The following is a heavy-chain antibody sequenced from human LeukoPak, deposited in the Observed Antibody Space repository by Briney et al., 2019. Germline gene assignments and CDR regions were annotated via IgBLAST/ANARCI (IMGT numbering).Heavy chain of an antibody. J-gene: IGHJ5*02. V-gene: IGHV3-11*04. Sequence: GGSLRLSCAASGFTFSDYCINWIRQAPGKGLEWVSYISSSGGTIYYADSVKGRFTISRDNPKNSLYLQMNSLRAEDTAVYYCARGAWYGISWGQGTLVTVSS. D-gene: IGHD6-13*01. CDR3: ARGAWYGIS. CDR1: GFTFSDYC. CDR2: ISSSGGTI.